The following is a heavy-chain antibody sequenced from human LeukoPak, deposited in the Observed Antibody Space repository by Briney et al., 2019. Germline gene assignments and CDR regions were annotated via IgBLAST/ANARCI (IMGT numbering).Heavy chain of an antibody. J-gene: IGHJ5*02. D-gene: IGHD1-26*01. CDR1: GFSFSSYA. CDR2: ISYDGSNK. CDR3: ARDEWSGSYYPNNWFDP. V-gene: IGHV3-30*04. Sequence: PGGSLRLSCAASGFSFSSYAMHWVRQAPGKGLEWVAVISYDGSNKYYADSVKGRFTISRDNSKNTLYLQMNSLRAEDTAVYYCARDEWSGSYYPNNWFDPWGQGTLVTVSS.